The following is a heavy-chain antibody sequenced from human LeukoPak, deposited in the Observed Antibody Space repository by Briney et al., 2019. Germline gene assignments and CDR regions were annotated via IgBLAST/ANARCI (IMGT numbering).Heavy chain of an antibody. J-gene: IGHJ4*02. CDR2: IYSGGST. CDR1: GFTFSSYS. CDR3: ARDPLSQDDY. Sequence: PGGSLRLSCAASGFTFSSYSMNWVRQAPGKGLEWVSVIYSGGSTYYADSVKGRFTISRDNSKNTLYLQMNSLRAEDTAVYYCARDPLSQDDYWGQGTLVTVSS. V-gene: IGHV3-53*01.